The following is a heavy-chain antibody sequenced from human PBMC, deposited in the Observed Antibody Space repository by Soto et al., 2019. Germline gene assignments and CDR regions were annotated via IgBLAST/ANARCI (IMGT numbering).Heavy chain of an antibody. V-gene: IGHV1-3*01. CDR2: INAGNGNT. CDR3: ARGGYSYGYGGYYYYMDV. J-gene: IGHJ6*03. Sequence: ASVKVSCKASGYTFTSYAMHWVRQAPGQRLEWMGWINAGNGNTKYSQKFQGRVTITRDTSASTAYMELSSLRSEDTAVYYCARGGYSYGYGGYYYYMDVWGKGTTVTVSS. D-gene: IGHD5-18*01. CDR1: GYTFTSYA.